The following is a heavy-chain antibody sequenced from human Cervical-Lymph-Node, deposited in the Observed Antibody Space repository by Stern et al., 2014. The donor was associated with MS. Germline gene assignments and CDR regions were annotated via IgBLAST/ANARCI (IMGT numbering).Heavy chain of an antibody. CDR3: ARRALVRSGFDY. CDR1: GYTFTSYG. CDR2: ISPYNGNP. V-gene: IGHV1-18*04. Sequence: VQLVESGAEVKKPGASVKVSCKASGYTFTSYGISWVRQAPGQGLEWMEWISPYNGNPTHAPKLQGRVTMTTDTSTSTAYMELRSLRSDDTAVYYCARRALVRSGFDYWGQGTLVTVSS. J-gene: IGHJ4*02. D-gene: IGHD2-8*02.